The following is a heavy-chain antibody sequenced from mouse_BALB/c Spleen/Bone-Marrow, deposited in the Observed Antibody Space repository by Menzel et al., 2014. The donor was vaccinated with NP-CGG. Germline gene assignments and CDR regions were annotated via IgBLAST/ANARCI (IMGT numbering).Heavy chain of an antibody. CDR3: ARASSMDY. CDR1: NYTFTRSG. Sequence: QVQLKPAEPELEKPGALVMIFCQASNYTFTRSGLDWVKQRSGQGLGWIGCIYPGNGSSKYNEKFKGKATLTADKSSSTAYMQLSSLTSENSAVYFCARASSMDYWGQGTSVTVSS. J-gene: IGHJ4*01. V-gene: IGHV1S56*01. CDR2: IYPGNGSS.